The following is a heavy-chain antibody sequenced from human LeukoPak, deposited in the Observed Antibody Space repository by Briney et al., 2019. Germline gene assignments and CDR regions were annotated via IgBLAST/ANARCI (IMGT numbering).Heavy chain of an antibody. CDR2: IYYSGST. CDR3: ARTGEYSSGWYGGY. D-gene: IGHD6-19*01. Sequence: PSETLSLTCTVSGGSISSSSYYWGWIRQPPGKGLEWIGSIYYSGSTYYNPSLKSRVTISVDTSKSQFSLKLSSVTAADTAVYYCARTGEYSSGWYGGYWGQGTLVTVSS. J-gene: IGHJ4*02. V-gene: IGHV4-39*07. CDR1: GGSISSSSYY.